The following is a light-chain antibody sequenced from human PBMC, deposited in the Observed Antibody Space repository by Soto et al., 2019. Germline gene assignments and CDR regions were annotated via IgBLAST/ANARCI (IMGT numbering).Light chain of an antibody. Sequence: DVVMTQSPLSLPVTLGQPASISCRSSQSLVYSNGNTYLSWFQQRPGQSPRRLIHKVSNRDSGVPDRFSGSGSGTDFTLKISRVEAEDVGVYYCMQGTHWPPYTFGQGTKLEIK. CDR2: KVS. V-gene: IGKV2-30*01. J-gene: IGKJ2*01. CDR1: QSLVYSNGNTY. CDR3: MQGTHWPPYT.